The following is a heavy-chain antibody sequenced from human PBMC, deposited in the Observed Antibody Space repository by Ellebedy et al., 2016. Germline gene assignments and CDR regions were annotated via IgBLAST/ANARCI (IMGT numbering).Heavy chain of an antibody. D-gene: IGHD3-9*01. CDR2: IYYSGST. CDR3: AREVRYYDILTGYSKYYFDY. Sequence: SETLSLXCTVSGGSISSGGYYWSWIRQHPGKGLEWIGYIYYSGSTYYNPSLKSRVTISVDTSKNQFSLKLSSVTAADTAVYYCAREVRYYDILTGYSKYYFDYWGQGTLVTVSS. J-gene: IGHJ4*02. CDR1: GGSISSGGYY. V-gene: IGHV4-31*03.